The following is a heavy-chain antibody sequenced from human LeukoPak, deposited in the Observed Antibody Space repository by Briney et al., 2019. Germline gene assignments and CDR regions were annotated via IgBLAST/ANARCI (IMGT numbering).Heavy chain of an antibody. CDR3: ARDTYYYDSSGYYYYYYMDV. CDR1: GGSISSSNW. V-gene: IGHV4-4*02. CDR2: IYHSGST. J-gene: IGHJ6*03. Sequence: PSGTLSLTCAVSGGSISSSNWWSWVRQPPGKGLEWIGEIYHSGSTNYNPSLKSRVTISVDTSKNQFSLKLSSVTAADTAVYYCARDTYYYDSSGYYYYYYMDVWGKGTTVTVSS. D-gene: IGHD3-22*01.